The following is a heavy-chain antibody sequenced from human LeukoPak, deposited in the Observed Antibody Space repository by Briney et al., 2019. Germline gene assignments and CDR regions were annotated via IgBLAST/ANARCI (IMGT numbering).Heavy chain of an antibody. D-gene: IGHD6-13*01. CDR2: ISYDGSNK. Sequence: PGGSLRLSCAASGFTFSSYAMHWVRQAPGKGLEWVAVISYDGSNKCYADSVKGRFTISRDNSKNTLYLQMNSLRAEDTAVYYCARGRYSSSWYCFDYWGQGTLVTVSS. J-gene: IGHJ4*02. V-gene: IGHV3-30-3*01. CDR1: GFTFSSYA. CDR3: ARGRYSSSWYCFDY.